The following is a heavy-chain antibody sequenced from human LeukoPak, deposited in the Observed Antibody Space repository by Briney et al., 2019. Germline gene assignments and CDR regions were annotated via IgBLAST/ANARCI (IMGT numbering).Heavy chain of an antibody. V-gene: IGHV4-39*07. Sequence: SETLSLTCTVSGASLSSSTYYWGWIRQRPGKGLEWIGSIYYSGSTYYNPSLKSRVTISVDPSKNQFSLQLSSVTAADTAVYYCAREGSTSSRPFDYWGQGTLVTVSS. J-gene: IGHJ4*02. CDR2: IYYSGST. CDR3: AREGSTSSRPFDY. CDR1: GASLSSSTYY. D-gene: IGHD6-6*01.